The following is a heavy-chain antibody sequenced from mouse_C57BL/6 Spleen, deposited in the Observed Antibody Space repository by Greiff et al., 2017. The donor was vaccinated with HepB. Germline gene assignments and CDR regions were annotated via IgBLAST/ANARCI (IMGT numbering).Heavy chain of an antibody. CDR1: GYSITSGYY. CDR2: ISYDGSN. V-gene: IGHV3-6*01. Sequence: EVQLQQSGPGLVKPSQSLSLTCPVTGYSITSGYYWNWIRQFPGNKPEWMGYISYDGSNNYNPSLKNRISITRDTSKNQCFLKLNSVTTEDTATYYFAGDGYYAFAYWGQGTLVTVSA. D-gene: IGHD2-3*01. CDR3: AGDGYYAFAY. J-gene: IGHJ3*01.